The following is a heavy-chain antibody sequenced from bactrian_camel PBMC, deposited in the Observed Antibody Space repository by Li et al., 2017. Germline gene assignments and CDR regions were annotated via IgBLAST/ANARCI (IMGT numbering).Heavy chain of an antibody. Sequence: VQLVESGGGSVQAGGSLRLSCAAPGHTHSTYCMAWFRQAPGKQREGVAVIDSDDIPNYADSVKGRFTISQDSAKNILYLQMHSLNLRTLPCTTVHRMGGGYYPSITIGARGPRSPSP. CDR1: GHTHSTYC. V-gene: IGHV3S53*01. CDR2: IDSDDIP. CDR3: HRMGGGYYPSIT. D-gene: IGHD2*01. J-gene: IGHJ4*01.